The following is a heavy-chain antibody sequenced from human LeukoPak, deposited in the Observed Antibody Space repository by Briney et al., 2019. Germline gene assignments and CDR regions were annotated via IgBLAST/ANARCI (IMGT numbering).Heavy chain of an antibody. CDR2: IYYSGST. CDR3: ASFYDYVWGSYRSYFDY. D-gene: IGHD3-16*02. J-gene: IGHJ4*02. Sequence: SETLSLTCTVSGVSISSYYWGWIRQPPGKGLEWIGSIYYSGSTYYNPSLKSRVTISVDTSKNQFSLKLSSVTAADTAVYYCASFYDYVWGSYRSYFDYWGQGTLVTVSP. CDR1: GVSISSYY. V-gene: IGHV4-39*01.